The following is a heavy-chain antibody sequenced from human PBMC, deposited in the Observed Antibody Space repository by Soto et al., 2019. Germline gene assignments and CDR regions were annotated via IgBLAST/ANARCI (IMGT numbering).Heavy chain of an antibody. J-gene: IGHJ5*02. CDR2: ISGSGGST. D-gene: IGHD2-2*01. CDR1: GFTFSSYA. Sequence: PGGSLRLSCAASGFTFSSYAMSWVRQAPGKGLEWVSAISGSGGSTYYADSVKGRFTISRDNSKSTLYLQMNSLRAEDTAVYYCASGLYCSSTSCSRGNNCFDPWGQGTLVTVAS. V-gene: IGHV3-23*01. CDR3: ASGLYCSSTSCSRGNNCFDP.